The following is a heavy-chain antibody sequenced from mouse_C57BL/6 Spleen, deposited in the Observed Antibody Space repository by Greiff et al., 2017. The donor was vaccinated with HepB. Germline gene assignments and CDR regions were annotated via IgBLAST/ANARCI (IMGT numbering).Heavy chain of an antibody. CDR3: AGVLVGSGAYYAMDY. CDR2: IYPGDGDT. J-gene: IGHJ4*01. D-gene: IGHD1-1*01. CDR1: GYAFSSSW. Sequence: VQLQQSGPELVKPGASVKISCKASGYAFSSSWMNWVKQRPGKGLEWIGRIYPGDGDTNYNGKFKGKATLTADNSSSTAYMQLSSLTSEDSAVYFCAGVLVGSGAYYAMDYWGQGTSVTVSS. V-gene: IGHV1-82*01.